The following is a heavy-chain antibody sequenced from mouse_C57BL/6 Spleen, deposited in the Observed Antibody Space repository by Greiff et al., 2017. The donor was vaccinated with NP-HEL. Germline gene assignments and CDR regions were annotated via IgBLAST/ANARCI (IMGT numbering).Heavy chain of an antibody. V-gene: IGHV1-82*01. Sequence: VQLQQSGPELVKPGASVKISCKASGYAFSSSWMNWVKQRPGKGLEWIGRIYPGDGDTNYNGKFKGKATLTADNSSSTAYMQLSSLTAEASAVYFCARSRDYPHYYAMDYWGQGTSVTVSS. CDR1: GYAFSSSW. CDR2: IYPGDGDT. J-gene: IGHJ4*01. CDR3: ARSRDYPHYYAMDY. D-gene: IGHD2-4*01.